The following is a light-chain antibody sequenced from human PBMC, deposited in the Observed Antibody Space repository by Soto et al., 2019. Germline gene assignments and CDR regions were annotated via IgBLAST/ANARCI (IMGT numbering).Light chain of an antibody. CDR3: HQYNNLPLRT. CDR1: QSVSSN. V-gene: IGKV3-15*01. Sequence: EVVLTQSPATLSVSTGERATLSCRASQSVSSNLAWYQQKPGQAPRLLIYGASNRATGLPAMISGGGSGTEFTLLISSLQSEDFAVYYCHQYNNLPLRTFGQGTKVDIK. J-gene: IGKJ1*01. CDR2: GAS.